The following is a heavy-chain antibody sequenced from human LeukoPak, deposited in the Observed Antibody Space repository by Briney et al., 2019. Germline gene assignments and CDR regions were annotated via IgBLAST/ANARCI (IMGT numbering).Heavy chain of an antibody. CDR1: GGTFSSYA. CDR3: ARESYIVATITGFDY. J-gene: IGHJ4*02. CDR2: IIPIFGTA. V-gene: IGHV1-69*05. Sequence: SVKVSCKASGGTFSSYAISWVRQAPGQGLEWMGRIIPIFGTANYPQKFQGRVTITTDESTSTAYMELSSLRSEDTAVYYCARESYIVATITGFDYWGQGTLVTVSS. D-gene: IGHD5-12*01.